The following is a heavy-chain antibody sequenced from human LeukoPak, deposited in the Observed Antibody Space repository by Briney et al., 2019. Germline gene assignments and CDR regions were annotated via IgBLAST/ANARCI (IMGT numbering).Heavy chain of an antibody. CDR2: IYYSGST. D-gene: IGHD1-26*01. CDR1: GGSISSYY. CDR3: ARTPGYSGSYYVDY. J-gene: IGHJ4*02. V-gene: IGHV4-59*01. Sequence: SETLSLTCTVSGGSISSYYWSWIRQPPGKGLEWIGYIYYSGSTNYNPSLKSRVTISVDTSKNQFSLKLSSVTAADTAVYYCARTPGYSGSYYVDYWAREPWSPSPQ.